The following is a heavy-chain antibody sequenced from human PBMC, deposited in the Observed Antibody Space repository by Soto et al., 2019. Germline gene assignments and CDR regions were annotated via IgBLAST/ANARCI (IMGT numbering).Heavy chain of an antibody. J-gene: IGHJ6*02. D-gene: IGHD3-3*01. CDR2: INPSGGST. CDR1: GYTFTSYY. CDR3: ARDQDFWSGYSYGMDV. V-gene: IGHV1-46*01. Sequence: EASVKVSCKASGYTFTSYYMHWVRQAPGQGLEWMGIINPSGGSTSYAQKFQGRVTMTSDTSTSTVYMELSSLRSEDTAVYYCARDQDFWSGYSYGMDVWGQGTTVTVSS.